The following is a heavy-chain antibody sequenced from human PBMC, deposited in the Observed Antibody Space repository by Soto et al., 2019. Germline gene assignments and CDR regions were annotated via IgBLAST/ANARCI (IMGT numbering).Heavy chain of an antibody. J-gene: IGHJ3*02. D-gene: IGHD1-1*01. V-gene: IGHV3-23*01. Sequence: GGSLRLSCAVSGFICSSYDMSWVRQAPGKGLEWVSTILVGGSTHYEDAVKGRFTISRDTSKNTVYLQMNSLTAGDTAVYYCAKATATSGGAFEIYGQGTMVTVSS. CDR3: AKATATSGGAFEI. CDR1: GFICSSYD. CDR2: ILVGGST.